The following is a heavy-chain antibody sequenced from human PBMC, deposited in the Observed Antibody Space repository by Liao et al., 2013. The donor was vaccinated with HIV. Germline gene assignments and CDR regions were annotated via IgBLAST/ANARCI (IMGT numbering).Heavy chain of an antibody. CDR3: ARVRSTLHFDY. Sequence: QVQLQESGPGLVKPSETLSLSCTVSGGSINSYDWSWIRQPAGKGLEWIGRIYSGGSTNYSPSLESRVTMSLDTSKKHFSLNLTSVTAADTAVYYCARVRSTLHFDYWG. V-gene: IGHV4-4*07. CDR1: GGSINSYD. CDR2: IYSGGST. D-gene: IGHD3-16*01. J-gene: IGHJ4*01.